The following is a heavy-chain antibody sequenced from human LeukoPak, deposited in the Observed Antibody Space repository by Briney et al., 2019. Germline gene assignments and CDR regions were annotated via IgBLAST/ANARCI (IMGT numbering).Heavy chain of an antibody. Sequence: PSETLSLTCTVSGGSISSDYWSWIRQPPGKGLEWIGYISYSGRTYYNPSLRSRVTISVDTSKNHFSLKLSSVTAADTAVYYCARGGSSYQHWGRGTLVTVSS. J-gene: IGHJ1*01. CDR2: ISYSGRT. D-gene: IGHD5-18*01. CDR1: GGSISSDY. CDR3: ARGGSSYQH. V-gene: IGHV4-59*08.